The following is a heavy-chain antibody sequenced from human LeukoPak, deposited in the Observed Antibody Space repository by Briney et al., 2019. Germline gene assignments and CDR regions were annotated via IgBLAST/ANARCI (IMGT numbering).Heavy chain of an antibody. CDR1: GFTFSSYS. CDR3: ASLDTAKQPLANH. D-gene: IGHD5-18*01. J-gene: IGHJ5*02. CDR2: ISSSSSYI. V-gene: IGHV3-21*04. Sequence: GGSLRLSCAASGFTFSSYSMNWVRRAPGKGLEWVSSISSSSSYIYYADSVKGRFTISKNSAKNSLYLQMNTLRVEDTAMYYCASLDTAKQPLANHWGQGTLVTVSS.